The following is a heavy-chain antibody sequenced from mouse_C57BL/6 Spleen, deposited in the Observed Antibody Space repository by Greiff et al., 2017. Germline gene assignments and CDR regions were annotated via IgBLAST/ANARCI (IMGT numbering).Heavy chain of an antibody. J-gene: IGHJ1*03. CDR3: ARGDYDYDWYFDV. CDR1: GYTFTSYW. Sequence: VKLVESGAELVRPGSSVKLSCKASGYTFTSYWMDWVKQRPGQGLEWIGNIYPSDSETHYNQKFKDKATLTVDKSSSTAYMQLSSLTSEDSAVYYCARGDYDYDWYFDVWDTGTTVTGSS. CDR2: IYPSDSET. V-gene: IGHV1-61*01. D-gene: IGHD2-4*01.